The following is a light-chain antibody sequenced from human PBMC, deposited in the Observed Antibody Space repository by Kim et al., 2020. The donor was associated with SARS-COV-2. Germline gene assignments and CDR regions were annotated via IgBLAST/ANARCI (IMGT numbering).Light chain of an antibody. Sequence: SYELTQPPSVSVSPGQTASITCSGDKLGDKYACWYQQKPGQSPVLVIYQDSKRPSGIPERFSGSNSGNTATQTISGTQAMDEVDYYCQAWDSSTAVFGGGTQLTVL. CDR3: QAWDSSTAV. CDR1: KLGDKY. CDR2: QDS. J-gene: IGLJ3*02. V-gene: IGLV3-1*01.